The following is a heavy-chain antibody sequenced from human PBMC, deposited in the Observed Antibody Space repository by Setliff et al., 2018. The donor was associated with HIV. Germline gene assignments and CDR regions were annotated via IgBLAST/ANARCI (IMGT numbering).Heavy chain of an antibody. Sequence: GASVKVSCKASGYLFTGYYMHWVRPAPGQGLEWMGWINVNSGGTKYAQKFQGRVTVTRDTSISTAYMEVSSLRSDDTAVYYCAREGSPIYYFDYWSQGTLVTVSS. CDR1: GYLFTGYY. V-gene: IGHV1-2*02. CDR2: INVNSGGT. J-gene: IGHJ4*02. CDR3: AREGSPIYYFDY. D-gene: IGHD3-10*01.